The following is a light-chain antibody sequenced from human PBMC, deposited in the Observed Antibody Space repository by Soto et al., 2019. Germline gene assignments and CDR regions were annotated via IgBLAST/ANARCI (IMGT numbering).Light chain of an antibody. CDR3: AAWDDSLNGVV. J-gene: IGLJ2*01. CDR1: SSNVGSYT. V-gene: IGLV1-44*01. Sequence: QSVLTQPPSASGTPGQRVTISCSGSSSNVGSYTVYWYQQLPGTAPKVLIYSGNRRPSGVPARFSGSKSGTSASLAISGLQSEDEADYYCAAWDDSLNGVVFCCGTKLTVL. CDR2: SGN.